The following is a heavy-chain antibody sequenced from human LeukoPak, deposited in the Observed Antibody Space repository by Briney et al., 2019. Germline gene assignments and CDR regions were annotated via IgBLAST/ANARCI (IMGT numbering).Heavy chain of an antibody. V-gene: IGHV3-21*01. CDR3: ARKVGATGY. J-gene: IGHJ4*02. CDR2: ISSRSSYI. D-gene: IGHD1-26*01. Sequence: PGGSLRLSCAASGFTFSSYSMNWVRQAPGKGLECVSSISSRSSYIYYADSVKGRFTISRDNAKNSLYLQMNSLRAEDTAVYYCARKVGATGYWGQGTLVTVSS. CDR1: GFTFSSYS.